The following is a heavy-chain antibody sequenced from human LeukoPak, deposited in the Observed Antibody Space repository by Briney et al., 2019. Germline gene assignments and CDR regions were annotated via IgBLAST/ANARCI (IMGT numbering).Heavy chain of an antibody. V-gene: IGHV1-69*04. CDR2: IVPILGIA. Sequence: SVKVSCKASGGTFSSYAISWVRQAPGQGLEWMGRIVPILGIANYAQKFQGRVTITADKSTSTAYMELSSLRSEDTAVYYCAGRIAVGNWFDPWGQGTLVTVSS. J-gene: IGHJ5*02. CDR3: AGRIAVGNWFDP. D-gene: IGHD6-19*01. CDR1: GGTFSSYA.